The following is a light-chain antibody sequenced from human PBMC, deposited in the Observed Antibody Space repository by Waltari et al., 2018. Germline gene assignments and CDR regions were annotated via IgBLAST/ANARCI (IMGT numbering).Light chain of an antibody. J-gene: IGLJ3*02. CDR3: ETGGHGTWV. Sequence: QLVLTQSPAASASLGASVKLTCTLSSGHSSNIIAWLQQQPGKGPRYLRKVNSDGSHRKGDEIPDRFSGSTSGAGRDLTISSLQSEDEADYYCETGGHGTWVFGGGTKLTVL. V-gene: IGLV4-69*01. CDR2: VNSDGSH. CDR1: SGHSSNI.